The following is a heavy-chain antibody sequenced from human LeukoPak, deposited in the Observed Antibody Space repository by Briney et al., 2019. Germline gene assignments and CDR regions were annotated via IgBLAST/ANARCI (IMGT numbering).Heavy chain of an antibody. J-gene: IGHJ4*02. Sequence: GGSLRLSCAASGFTFIDAWMSWVRQAPGKGLEWVGRIKSKAGGGTPDYAAPVKGRFTISREDSQNTLYVQMDSLTTDDTAVYYCATIRDSSSWAFDYWGQGTLVTVSS. CDR3: ATIRDSSSWAFDY. CDR1: GFTFIDAW. CDR2: IKSKAGGGTP. V-gene: IGHV3-15*01. D-gene: IGHD6-13*01.